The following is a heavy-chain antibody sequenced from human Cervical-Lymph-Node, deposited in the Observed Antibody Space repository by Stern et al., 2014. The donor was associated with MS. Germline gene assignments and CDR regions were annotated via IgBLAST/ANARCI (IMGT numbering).Heavy chain of an antibody. V-gene: IGHV3-33*01. D-gene: IGHD4-23*01. CDR3: ARAFGGNSGGVDY. CDR2: IWYDGSNK. Sequence: VQLLESGGGVVQPGRSLRLSCAASGFTFSSYGMHWVRQAPGKGLEWVAVIWYDGSNKYYADSVKGRFTISRDNSKNTLYLQMNSLRAEDTAVYYCARAFGGNSGGVDYWGQGTLVTVSS. J-gene: IGHJ4*02. CDR1: GFTFSSYG.